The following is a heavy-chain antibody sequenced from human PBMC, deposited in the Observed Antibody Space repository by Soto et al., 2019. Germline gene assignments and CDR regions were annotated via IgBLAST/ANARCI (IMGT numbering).Heavy chain of an antibody. D-gene: IGHD3-9*01. CDR3: VIITIEGDAFDI. Sequence: GGPLRLSWAASGLPFSSYSMHWVRPAPGKGLEWVAVISYDGSNKYYADSVKGRFTISRDNSKNTLYLQMNSLRAEDTAVYYCVIITIEGDAFDIWGQGTMVTVSS. V-gene: IGHV3-30-3*01. CDR2: ISYDGSNK. J-gene: IGHJ3*02. CDR1: GLPFSSYS.